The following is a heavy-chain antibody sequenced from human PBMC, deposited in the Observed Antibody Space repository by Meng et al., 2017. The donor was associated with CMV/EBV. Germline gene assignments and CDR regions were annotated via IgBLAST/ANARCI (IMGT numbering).Heavy chain of an antibody. CDR3: ARYYYDSSGYFDY. D-gene: IGHD3-22*01. J-gene: IGHJ4*02. V-gene: IGHV4-39*07. CDR1: GGSIRSSSYY. CDR2: IYYSGTT. Sequence: QRLRHESGLGLCQPSWTLALTCTVPGGSIRSSSYYWGWIRQPPGKGLEWIGSIYYSGTTYYNPSLMSRVTISLDTSKNQFSLKLSSVTAADTAVYYCARYYYDSSGYFDYWGQGTLVTVSS.